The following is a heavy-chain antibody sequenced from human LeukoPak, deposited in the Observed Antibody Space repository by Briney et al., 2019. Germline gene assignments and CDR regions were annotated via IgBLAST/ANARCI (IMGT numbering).Heavy chain of an antibody. V-gene: IGHV3-53*01. CDR1: GFTVSSNS. D-gene: IGHD7-27*01. J-gene: IGHJ4*02. Sequence: GGSLRLSCAASGFTVSSNSMSWVRQAPGKGLEWVSVIYSGGSTYYADSVKGRFTISRDNSKNTLYLQMNSLRAEDTAVYYCARAPNWDFDYWGQGTLVTVSS. CDR2: IYSGGST. CDR3: ARAPNWDFDY.